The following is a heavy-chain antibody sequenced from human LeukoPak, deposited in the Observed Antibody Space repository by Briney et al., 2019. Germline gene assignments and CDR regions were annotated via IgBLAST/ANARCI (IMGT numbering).Heavy chain of an antibody. J-gene: IGHJ5*02. D-gene: IGHD6-6*01. V-gene: IGHV4-59*01. Sequence: PSETLSLTCTVSGGSINNSYWTWIRQPPGKGLEWLGHIYYSGSTNYSPSLKSRVTISVDTSKNQFSLKLSSVTAADTAVYYCARLSSLANIAARGRTWLDPWGQGSLVTVSS. CDR3: ARLSSLANIAARGRTWLDP. CDR2: IYYSGST. CDR1: GGSINNSY.